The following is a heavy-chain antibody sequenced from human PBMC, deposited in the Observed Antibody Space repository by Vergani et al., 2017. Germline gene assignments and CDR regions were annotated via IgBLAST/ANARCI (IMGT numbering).Heavy chain of an antibody. CDR1: DGSFSGYY. V-gene: IGHV4-34*01. CDR3: ARGSIVGATGDAFDI. D-gene: IGHD1-26*01. CDR2: INHSGST. Sequence: QVQLQQWGAGLLKPSETLSLTCAVYDGSFSGYYWSWIRQPPGKGLEWIGEINHSGSTNYNPSLKSRVTISVDTSKNQFSLKLSSVTAADTAVYYCARGSIVGATGDAFDIWGQGTMVTVSS. J-gene: IGHJ3*02.